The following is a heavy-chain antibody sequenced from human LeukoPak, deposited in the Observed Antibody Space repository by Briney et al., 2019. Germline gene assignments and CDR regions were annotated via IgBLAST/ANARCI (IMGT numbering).Heavy chain of an antibody. Sequence: PGGALRLSCAAPGFTFSTYVRHSVRQAPAKVLEWVAFIRYDGTTKYYANSVKGRFTISRDNSKNTLYLQMNSLRAEDTAVYYCARAPYSSSWYFDYWGQGTLVTVSS. D-gene: IGHD6-13*01. CDR2: IRYDGTTK. CDR3: ARAPYSSSWYFDY. V-gene: IGHV3-30*02. J-gene: IGHJ4*02. CDR1: GFTFSTYV.